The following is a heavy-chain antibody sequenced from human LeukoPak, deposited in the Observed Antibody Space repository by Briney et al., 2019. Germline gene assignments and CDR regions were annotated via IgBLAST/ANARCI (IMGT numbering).Heavy chain of an antibody. V-gene: IGHV3-21*01. D-gene: IGHD5-18*01. CDR3: ARRCSYGSWYFDY. Sequence: GGSLRLSCAASGFTFSSYSMNWVRQAPGKGLEWVSSISSSSSYIYYADSVKGRFTISRDNAKNSLYLQMNSLRAEDTAVYYCARRCSYGSWYFDYWGQGTLVTVSS. CDR1: GFTFSSYS. J-gene: IGHJ4*02. CDR2: ISSSSSYI.